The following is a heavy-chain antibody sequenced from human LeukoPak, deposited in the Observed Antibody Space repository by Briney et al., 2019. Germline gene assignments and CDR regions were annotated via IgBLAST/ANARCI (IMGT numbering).Heavy chain of an antibody. CDR2: ISYDGSNK. CDR3: ARDIRAITTVVTPFFY. D-gene: IGHD4-23*01. Sequence: GGSLRLSCAASGFTFSSYAMHWVRQAPGKGLEWVAVISYDGSNKYYADSVKGRFTIFRDNSKNTLYLQMNSLRAEDTAVYYCARDIRAITTVVTPFFYWGQGTLVTVSS. J-gene: IGHJ4*02. CDR1: GFTFSSYA. V-gene: IGHV3-30*04.